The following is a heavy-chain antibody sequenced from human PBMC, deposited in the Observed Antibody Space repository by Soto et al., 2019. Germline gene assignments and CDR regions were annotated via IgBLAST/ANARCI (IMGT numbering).Heavy chain of an antibody. J-gene: IGHJ4*02. CDR1: GFSFSDSY. V-gene: IGHV3-11*01. Sequence: PGGSLRLSCVVSGFSFSDSYMTWVRQIPGKGLEWIASISSVAFTISYAAAVKGRFTISRDDGHNSLFLQMDSLRAEDTALYYCARDTTRLEHWGQGALVTVSS. CDR2: ISSVAFTI. D-gene: IGHD1-1*01. CDR3: ARDTTRLEH.